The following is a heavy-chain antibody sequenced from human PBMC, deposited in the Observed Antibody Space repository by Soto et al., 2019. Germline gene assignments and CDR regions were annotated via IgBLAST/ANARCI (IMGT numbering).Heavy chain of an antibody. D-gene: IGHD1-26*01. Sequence: QVQLVESGGGVVQPGRSLRLSCAASGFTFSSYGMHWVRQAPGKGLEWVAVISYDGSNKYYVDSVKGRFTVSRDNSKNKRYLQMNSLRSEDTAVYFCAKGGGSPDYWGQGTLVTVAS. CDR1: GFTFSSYG. J-gene: IGHJ4*02. CDR2: ISYDGSNK. CDR3: AKGGGSPDY. V-gene: IGHV3-30*18.